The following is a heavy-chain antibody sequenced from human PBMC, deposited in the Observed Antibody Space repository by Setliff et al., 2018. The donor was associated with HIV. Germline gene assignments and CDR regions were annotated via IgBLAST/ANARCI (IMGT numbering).Heavy chain of an antibody. Sequence: ASVKVSCKASGYSFARYGLSWVRQAPGQGLEWMGWISGVNGNTKYAQSFQDRVAMTTETAPSTAYMEMRSLRSDDTAVYFCARVPYRSAWFSGGHDAFDIWGQGTMVTVSS. D-gene: IGHD6-19*01. CDR3: ARVPYRSAWFSGGHDAFDI. J-gene: IGHJ3*02. CDR2: ISGVNGNT. V-gene: IGHV1-18*01. CDR1: GYSFARYG.